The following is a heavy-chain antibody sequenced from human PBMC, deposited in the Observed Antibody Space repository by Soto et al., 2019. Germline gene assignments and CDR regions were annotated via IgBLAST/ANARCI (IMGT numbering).Heavy chain of an antibody. CDR2: VSHSGST. V-gene: IGHV4-59*11. CDR1: GGSIISHL. J-gene: IGHJ3*02. CDR3: AREGPLSGDAFDI. D-gene: IGHD3-16*01. Sequence: SETLSLTCTVSGGSIISHLWSWIRQPPGKGLEWIGYVSHSGSTTHNPSLRSRVTISLDTSKNQVSLQLRSVTAADTAVYYCAREGPLSGDAFDIWGRGTKVTVSS.